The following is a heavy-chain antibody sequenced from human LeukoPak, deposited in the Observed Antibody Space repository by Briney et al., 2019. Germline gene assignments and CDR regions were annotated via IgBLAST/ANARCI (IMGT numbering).Heavy chain of an antibody. CDR2: IYHSGST. V-gene: IGHV4-30-2*01. J-gene: IGHJ5*02. Sequence: SQILSLTCTVSGGSISSGGYCWSWIRQPPGKGLEWIGYIYHSGSTYYNPSLKSRVTISVDRTKSQFSLKLSSVTAADTAVYYCARNHEVGAYNWFDPWGQGTLVTVSS. CDR3: ARNHEVGAYNWFDP. CDR1: GGSISSGGYC. D-gene: IGHD1-26*01.